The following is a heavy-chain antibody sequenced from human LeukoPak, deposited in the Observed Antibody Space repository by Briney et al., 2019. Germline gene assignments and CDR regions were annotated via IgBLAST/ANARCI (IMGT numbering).Heavy chain of an antibody. CDR3: ARQTWIQLINWFDP. J-gene: IGHJ5*02. Sequence: SQTLSLTCAISGDSVSSKSVAWNWIRQSPSRGLEWLGRTYYRSKWYNDYAVSVNSRITISPDTSKNQFSLQLNPVTPEDTAVYYCARQTWIQLINWFDPWGQGTLVTVSS. D-gene: IGHD5-18*01. CDR1: GDSVSSKSVA. V-gene: IGHV6-1*01. CDR2: TYYRSKWYN.